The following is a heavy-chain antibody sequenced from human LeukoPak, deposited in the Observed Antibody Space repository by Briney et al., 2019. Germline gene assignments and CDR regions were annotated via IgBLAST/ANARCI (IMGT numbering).Heavy chain of an antibody. CDR2: IIPISGTA. CDR1: GGTFSSYA. CDR3: ARATGGYSYSSNWFDP. V-gene: IGHV1-69*01. D-gene: IGHD5-18*01. J-gene: IGHJ5*02. Sequence: ASVKVSCKASGGTFSSYAISWVRQAPGQGLEWMGGIIPISGTANYAQKFQGRVTITADESTSTAYMEPSSLRSEDTAVYYCARATGGYSYSSNWFDPWGQGTLVTVSS.